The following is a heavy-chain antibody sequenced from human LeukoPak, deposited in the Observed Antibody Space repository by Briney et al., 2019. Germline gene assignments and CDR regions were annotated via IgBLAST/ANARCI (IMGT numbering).Heavy chain of an antibody. CDR3: ARHLSGVTGYTYGRGIDY. CDR1: GGAISSFY. J-gene: IGHJ4*02. Sequence: PSETLSLTCSVSGGAISSFYWIWIRQTPGKGLEWIGCIQYSGSTEYNPSLESRVTISVDTSKNQFSLKLSSVTAADTAVYYCARHLSGVTGYTYGRGIDYWGQGTLVTVSS. D-gene: IGHD5-18*01. CDR2: IQYSGST. V-gene: IGHV4-59*13.